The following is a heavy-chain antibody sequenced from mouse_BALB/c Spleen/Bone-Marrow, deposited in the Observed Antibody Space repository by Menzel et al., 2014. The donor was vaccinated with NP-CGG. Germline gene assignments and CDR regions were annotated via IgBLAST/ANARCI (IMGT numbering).Heavy chain of an antibody. V-gene: IGHV7-3*02. Sequence: EVQLVESGGGLVQPGGSLRLSCATSGFTFTDYYMNWVRQPPGEALEWLVFIRNKANGYTTEYSASVKGRFTIPRDNSQSILYLHMNTLRAEDSATYYCARDMGGILFDSWGQGTTLTVSS. J-gene: IGHJ2*01. D-gene: IGHD4-1*01. CDR1: GFTFTDYY. CDR2: IRNKANGYTT. CDR3: ARDMGGILFDS.